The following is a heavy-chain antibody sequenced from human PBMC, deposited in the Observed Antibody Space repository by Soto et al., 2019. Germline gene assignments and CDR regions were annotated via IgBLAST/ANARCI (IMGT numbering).Heavy chain of an antibody. CDR3: ARWWSGSRQGFDP. D-gene: IGHD3-3*01. Sequence: QVQLQESGPGLVKPSQTLSLTCTVSGGSISSGDYYWSWIRQHPGKGLEWIGYIYYSGSTYYNPSLKSRVTLSVDTAKNQFSLKRSSVTAADTAVYYCARWWSGSRQGFDPWGQGTLVTVSS. J-gene: IGHJ5*02. CDR1: GGSISSGDYY. V-gene: IGHV4-31*03. CDR2: IYYSGST.